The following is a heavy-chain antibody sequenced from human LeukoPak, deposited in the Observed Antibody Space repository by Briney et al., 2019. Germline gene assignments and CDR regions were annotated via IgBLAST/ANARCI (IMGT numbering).Heavy chain of an antibody. D-gene: IGHD2-2*01. Sequence: GASVKVSCKASGYTFTSYDINWVRQAPGQGLEWMGWINSNSGGTKYEQKFQGRVTMTRDTSISTVYMELSRLRFDDTAVYYCARGSERCSSTSCPNKPFDYWGQGTLVTVSS. J-gene: IGHJ4*02. V-gene: IGHV1-2*02. CDR1: GYTFTSYD. CDR3: ARGSERCSSTSCPNKPFDY. CDR2: INSNSGGT.